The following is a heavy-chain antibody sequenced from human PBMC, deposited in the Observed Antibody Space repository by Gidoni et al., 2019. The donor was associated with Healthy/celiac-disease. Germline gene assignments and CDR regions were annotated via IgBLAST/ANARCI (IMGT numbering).Heavy chain of an antibody. CDR2: IIPLFGTA. J-gene: IGHJ4*02. CDR3: ALGTDMDPTPPNY. D-gene: IGHD3-16*01. CDR1: GGTFSSYA. V-gene: IGHV1-69*01. Sequence: QVQLVQSGAEVKKPGSSVKVSCKASGGTFSSYAISWGRQAPGQGLEWMGGIIPLFGTANYAQKFPGRATITADESTSSAYMGLSGLRSEDTAVYSCALGTDMDPTPPNYWGQGTLVTVSS.